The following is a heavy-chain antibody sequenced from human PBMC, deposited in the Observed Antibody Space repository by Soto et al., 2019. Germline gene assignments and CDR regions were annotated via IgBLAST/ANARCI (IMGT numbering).Heavy chain of an antibody. CDR2: IKQDGSVK. CDR1: GFTFSNYW. V-gene: IGHV3-7*05. D-gene: IGHD6-13*01. Sequence: GESLKISCAASGFTFSNYWMSWVRQAPGKGLEWVANIKQDGSVKYYVDSVKGRFTISRDNAKDSLYLQMNSLRADDTAVYYCVRAIAAAGSYWGQGTLVTVSS. J-gene: IGHJ4*02. CDR3: VRAIAAAGSY.